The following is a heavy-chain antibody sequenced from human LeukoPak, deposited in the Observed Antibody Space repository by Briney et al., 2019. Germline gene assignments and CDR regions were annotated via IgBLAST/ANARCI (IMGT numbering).Heavy chain of an antibody. CDR2: ISAYNGNT. CDR3: ARVTNPYYDFWSGYYRDWFDP. Sequence: ASVKVSCKASGYTFTSYGISWVRKAPGQGLEWMGWISAYNGNTNYAQKLQGRVTMTTDTSTSTAYMELRSLRSDDTAVYYCARVTNPYYDFWSGYYRDWFDPWGQGTLVTVSS. J-gene: IGHJ5*02. V-gene: IGHV1-18*01. D-gene: IGHD3-3*01. CDR1: GYTFTSYG.